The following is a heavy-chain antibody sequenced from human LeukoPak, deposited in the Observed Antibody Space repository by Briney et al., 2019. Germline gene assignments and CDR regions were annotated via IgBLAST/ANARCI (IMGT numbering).Heavy chain of an antibody. J-gene: IGHJ4*02. CDR3: ATITIFGVAHDY. Sequence: PETLSLTCAVYGGSFSGYYWSWIRQPPGKGLEWIGEINHSGSTNYNPSLKSRVTISVDTSKNQFSLKLSSVTAADTAVYYCATITIFGVAHDYWGQGTLVTVSS. CDR1: GGSFSGYY. CDR2: INHSGST. V-gene: IGHV4-34*01. D-gene: IGHD3-3*01.